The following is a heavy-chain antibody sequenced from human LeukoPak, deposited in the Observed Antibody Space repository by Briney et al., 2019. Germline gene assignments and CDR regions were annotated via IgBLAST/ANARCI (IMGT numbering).Heavy chain of an antibody. Sequence: SGGSLRLSCAASGFTFTTYWMYWVRQAPGKGLVWVSHINSDGSITSYADSVKGRFTISRDNAKNTLYLQMNSLRAEDTAVYYCARDAVDTANAVWGQGTTVTVSS. CDR1: GFTFTTYW. CDR2: INSDGSIT. D-gene: IGHD5-18*01. V-gene: IGHV3-74*01. J-gene: IGHJ6*02. CDR3: ARDAVDTANAV.